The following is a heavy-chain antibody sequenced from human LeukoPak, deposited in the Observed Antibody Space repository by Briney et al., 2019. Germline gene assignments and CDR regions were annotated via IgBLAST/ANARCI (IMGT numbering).Heavy chain of an antibody. Sequence: GGSLRLSCAASGFTFSSYAMSWVRQAPGKGLEWVSATSGSGGSTYYADSVKGRFTISRDNSKSTLYLQLNSLRADDTAVYYCAKTRSALVRGVVDCWGQGALVTVSP. CDR2: TSGSGGST. CDR1: GFTFSSYA. J-gene: IGHJ4*02. CDR3: AKTRSALVRGVVDC. V-gene: IGHV3-23*01. D-gene: IGHD3-10*01.